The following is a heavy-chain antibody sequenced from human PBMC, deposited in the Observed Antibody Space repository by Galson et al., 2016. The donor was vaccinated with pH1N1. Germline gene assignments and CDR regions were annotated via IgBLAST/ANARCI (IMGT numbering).Heavy chain of an antibody. CDR1: GGSVSSGSYY. CDR3: AREMGVLDESIAYFDL. V-gene: IGHV4-61*01. Sequence: ETLSLTCTVSGGSVSSGSYYWSWIRQPPGKGLEWIGYIYYSGSTNYNPSLKSRVTISADTSKNQFSLKLSSVTAADTAVYYCAREMGVLDESIAYFDLWGRGTLVTVSS. CDR2: IYYSGST. D-gene: IGHD6-6*01. J-gene: IGHJ2*01.